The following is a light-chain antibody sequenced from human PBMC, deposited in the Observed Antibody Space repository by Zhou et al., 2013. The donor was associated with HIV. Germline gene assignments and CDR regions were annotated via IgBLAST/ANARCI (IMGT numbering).Light chain of an antibody. V-gene: IGKV1-6*01. Sequence: ATQMTQSPPSLSASIGDRVTITCRASQGIGIDLGWYQQRPGKAPELLVYAASTLQSGVPSRFSGSGSGTDFTLTISSLQPEDFATYYCLQDYNYPPWTFGQGPSWRSN. CDR2: AAS. J-gene: IGKJ2*01. CDR1: QGIGID. CDR3: LQDYNYPPWT.